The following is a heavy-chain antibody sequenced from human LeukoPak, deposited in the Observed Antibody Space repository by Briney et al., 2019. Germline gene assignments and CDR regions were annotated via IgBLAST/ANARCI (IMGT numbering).Heavy chain of an antibody. CDR1: GFIFSSYA. CDR2: ISSNGGST. J-gene: IGHJ4*02. D-gene: IGHD2-2*01. V-gene: IGHV3-64*03. CDR3: VKGYCSSTSCYALHY. Sequence: PGGSLRLSCSASGFIFSSYAMHWVRQAPGKGLEYVSGISSNGGSTYYADSVKGRFTISRDNSKNTLYLQMSSLRGEDTAVYYCVKGYCSSTSCYALHYWRQGTLVTVSS.